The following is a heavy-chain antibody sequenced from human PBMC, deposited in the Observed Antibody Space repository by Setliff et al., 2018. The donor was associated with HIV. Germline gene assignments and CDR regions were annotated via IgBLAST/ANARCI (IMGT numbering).Heavy chain of an antibody. CDR1: GGSFTNYF. CDR3: ARAQIAAPRPFDY. Sequence: SETLSLTCAVYGGSFTNYFWSWIRQSPGKGLEWIGEINHSGRTKYNPSLKSRVTMSVDTSKNQFSLKLKSVTAADTAVYYCARAQIAAPRPFDYWGQGTLVTVSS. J-gene: IGHJ4*02. V-gene: IGHV4-34*10. D-gene: IGHD2-21*01. CDR2: INHSGRT.